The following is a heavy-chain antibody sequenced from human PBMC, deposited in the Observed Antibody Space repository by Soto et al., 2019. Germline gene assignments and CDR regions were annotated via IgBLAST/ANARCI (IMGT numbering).Heavy chain of an antibody. CDR3: ARAAGWFGP. J-gene: IGHJ5*02. V-gene: IGHV3-11*01. Sequence: QVQLVESGGDLVKPGGSLRLSCAASGFTFSDYYMSWIRQAPGKGLEWVSYISSSGNTIYYADSVRGRFTISRDNAKNSLYRAMNRLMSEDTGVYYCARAAGWFGPWGQGTLVTVSS. CDR2: ISSSGNTI. D-gene: IGHD6-19*01. CDR1: GFTFSDYY.